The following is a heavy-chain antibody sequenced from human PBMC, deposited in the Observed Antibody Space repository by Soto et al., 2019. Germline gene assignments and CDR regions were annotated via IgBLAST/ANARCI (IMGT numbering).Heavy chain of an antibody. CDR1: AVSGYSFKNYA. V-gene: IGHV3-30*04. D-gene: IGHD2-8*01. CDR2: ISYDGRDQ. Sequence: QLQLVESGGDVVHPGTSLRLSCAGSAVSGYSFKNYAFHWVRQAPGKGLEWVAVISYDGRDQDYADSVRGRFTISRDKPNNMVYLQMNSLRHEETATYYCGRVSVGHLYDASAPQISVGLWGQGTLVTVSS. CDR3: GRVSVGHLYDASAPQISVGL. J-gene: IGHJ4*02.